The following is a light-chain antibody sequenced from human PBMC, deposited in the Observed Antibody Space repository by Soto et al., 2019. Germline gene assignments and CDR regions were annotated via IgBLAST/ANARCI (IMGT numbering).Light chain of an antibody. CDR1: QSVSSNF. Sequence: EIVLSQSPGTLSLSPGEGATLSCRASQSVSSNFLAWYQRKPGQAPRLLMYGASSMATGIPDRFSGSGSGTDFTLTISRLEPEDFAVYYCQQYGSSPLTFGGGTKVEIK. CDR3: QQYGSSPLT. V-gene: IGKV3-20*01. CDR2: GAS. J-gene: IGKJ4*01.